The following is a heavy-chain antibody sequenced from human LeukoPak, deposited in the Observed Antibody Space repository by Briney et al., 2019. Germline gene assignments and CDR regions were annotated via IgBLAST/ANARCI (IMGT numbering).Heavy chain of an antibody. CDR3: ARRTGAITYYYYYGMDV. CDR1: GVSISSYY. D-gene: IGHD1-26*01. Sequence: SETLSLTCTVSGVSISSYYWSWIRQPPGKGLEWIGYIYYSGSTNYNPSLKSRVTISADTSKNQFSLKLSSVTAADTAVYYCARRTGAITYYYYYGMDVWGQGTTVTVSS. CDR2: IYYSGST. V-gene: IGHV4-59*08. J-gene: IGHJ6*02.